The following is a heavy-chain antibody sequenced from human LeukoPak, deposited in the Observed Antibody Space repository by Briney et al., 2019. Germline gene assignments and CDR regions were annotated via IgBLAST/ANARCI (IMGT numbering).Heavy chain of an antibody. CDR2: IYHSGST. V-gene: IGHV4-30-2*01. CDR1: GGSLSSGGYY. Sequence: PSETLSLTCTVSGGSLSSGGYYWSWIRQPPGKGLEWIGYIYHSGSTYYNPSLKSRVTISVDRSKNQFSLKLSSVTAADTAVYYCARGLVGYQLLGPYYFDYWGQGTLVTVSS. CDR3: ARGLVGYQLLGPYYFDY. D-gene: IGHD2-2*01. J-gene: IGHJ4*02.